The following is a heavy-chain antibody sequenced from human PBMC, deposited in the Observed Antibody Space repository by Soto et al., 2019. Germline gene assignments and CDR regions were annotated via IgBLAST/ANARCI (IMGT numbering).Heavy chain of an antibody. CDR3: AKTRGISFYYYGMDV. CDR2: ISAYNGNT. V-gene: IGHV1-18*01. J-gene: IGHJ6*02. Sequence: GASVKVSCKASGYTFTSYGISWVRQAPGQGLEWMGWISAYNGNTNYAQKLQGRVTMTTDTSTSTAYMELRSLRSDDTAVYYCAKTRGISFYYYGMDVWGQGTTVTVSS. CDR1: GYTFTSYG. D-gene: IGHD3-3*02.